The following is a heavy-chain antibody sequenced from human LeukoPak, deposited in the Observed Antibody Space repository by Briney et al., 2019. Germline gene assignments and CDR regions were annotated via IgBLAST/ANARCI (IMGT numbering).Heavy chain of an antibody. D-gene: IGHD4-17*01. J-gene: IGHJ1*01. CDR3: AGRDHDYGDYVYFQH. CDR2: IIPIFGTA. Sequence: ASVKVSCKASGGTFSSYAIRWVRQAPGQGLEWMGRIIPIFGTANYAQKFQGRVTITTDESTSTAYMELSSLRSADTAVYYCAGRDHDYGDYVYFQHWGQGTLVTVSS. V-gene: IGHV1-69*05. CDR1: GGTFSSYA.